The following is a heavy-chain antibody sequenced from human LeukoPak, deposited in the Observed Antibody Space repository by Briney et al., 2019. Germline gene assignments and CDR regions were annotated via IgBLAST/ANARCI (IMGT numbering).Heavy chain of an antibody. CDR1: GGSFSGYY. CDR2: INHSGST. Sequence: KPSETLSLTCAVYGGSFSGYYWSWIRQPPGKGLEWIGEINHSGSTNYNPSLKSRVTISVDTSKNQFSLKLSSVTAADTAVYYCARVAEYYFDCWGQGTLVTVSS. V-gene: IGHV4-34*01. CDR3: ARVAEYYFDC. D-gene: IGHD2/OR15-2a*01. J-gene: IGHJ4*02.